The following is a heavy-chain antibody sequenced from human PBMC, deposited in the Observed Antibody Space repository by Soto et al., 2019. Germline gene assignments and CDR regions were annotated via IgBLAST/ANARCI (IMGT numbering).Heavy chain of an antibody. V-gene: IGHV3-23*01. D-gene: IGHD4-4*01. CDR1: GFTFSTYR. CDR2: ISGSGIST. J-gene: IGHJ6*02. Sequence: GGSLRRSCAASGFTFSTYRMNWVRQAPGKGLEWVSGISGSGISTYYADSVKGRFTISRDNSKNTVFLQMNSLRAEDTAVYYCAKPPVITASYYYYDMDVWGQGTTVTVSS. CDR3: AKPPVITASYYYYDMDV.